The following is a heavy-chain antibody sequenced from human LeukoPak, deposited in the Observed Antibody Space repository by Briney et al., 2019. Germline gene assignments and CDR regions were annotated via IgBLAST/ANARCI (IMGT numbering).Heavy chain of an antibody. Sequence: TSETLSLTCAVYGGSFSGYYWSWTRQPPGKGLEWIGEINHSGSTNYNPSLKSRVTISVDTSKNQFSLKLSSVTAADTTVYYCARGKQYYDILTGYYMGGNWFDPWGQGTLVTVSS. CDR2: INHSGST. V-gene: IGHV4-34*01. CDR3: ARGKQYYDILTGYYMGGNWFDP. D-gene: IGHD3-9*01. CDR1: GGSFSGYY. J-gene: IGHJ5*02.